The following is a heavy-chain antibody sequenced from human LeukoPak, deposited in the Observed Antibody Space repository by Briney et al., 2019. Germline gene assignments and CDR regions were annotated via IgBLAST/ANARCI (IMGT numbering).Heavy chain of an antibody. CDR1: GFTFYDYA. J-gene: IGHJ6*02. D-gene: IGHD2-2*01. CDR3: AKAVYCSSTSCYGALYGMDV. Sequence: GGFLRLSCAASGFTFYDYAMHWVRHAPGKGLEWVSLISGDGGSTYYADSVKGRFTISRDNSKNSLYLQMNSLRTEDTALYYCAKAVYCSSTSCYGALYGMDVWGQGTTVTVSS. V-gene: IGHV3-43*02. CDR2: ISGDGGST.